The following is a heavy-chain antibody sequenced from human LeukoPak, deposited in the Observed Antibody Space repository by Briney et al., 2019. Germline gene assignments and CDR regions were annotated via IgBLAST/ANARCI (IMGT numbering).Heavy chain of an antibody. J-gene: IGHJ6*02. CDR3: ARTINWNYFSGGYHYYGMDV. V-gene: IGHV1-69*13. D-gene: IGHD1-7*01. CDR1: GGTFSSYA. Sequence: SVKVSCKASGGTFSSYAISWVRQAPGQGLEWMGGIIPIFGTANYAQKFQGRVTITADESTSTAYMELSSLRSEDTAVYYCARTINWNYFSGGYHYYGMDVWGQGTTVTVSS. CDR2: IIPIFGTA.